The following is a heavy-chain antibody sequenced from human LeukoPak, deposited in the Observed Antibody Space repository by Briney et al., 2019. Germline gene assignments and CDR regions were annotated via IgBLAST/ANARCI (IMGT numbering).Heavy chain of an antibody. Sequence: ASVKVSCKASEYTFTGYYMHWVRQAPGQGLEWMGWINPNSGGTNYAQKFQGRVTMTRDTSISTAYMELSRLRSDDTAVYYCARGYCTNGVCYTVFDPWGQGTLVTVSS. CDR2: INPNSGGT. J-gene: IGHJ5*02. CDR1: EYTFTGYY. V-gene: IGHV1-2*02. CDR3: ARGYCTNGVCYTVFDP. D-gene: IGHD2-8*01.